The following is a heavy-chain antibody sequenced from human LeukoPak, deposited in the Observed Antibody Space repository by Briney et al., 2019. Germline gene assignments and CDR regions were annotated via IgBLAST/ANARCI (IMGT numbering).Heavy chain of an antibody. V-gene: IGHV3-23*01. J-gene: IGHJ4*02. Sequence: PGGSLRLSCVVSGFTLSNYAMSWVRQAPGKGLEWVSGISGGAINRKYADSVKGRFTISRDNSLNTLYLQMNNLRAEDTAVYFCARRGIVIRGLLIIGFHKEAYYFDYWGQGVLVTVSS. CDR2: ISGGAINR. CDR3: ARRGIVIRGLLIIGFHKEAYYFDY. CDR1: GFTLSNYA. D-gene: IGHD3-10*01.